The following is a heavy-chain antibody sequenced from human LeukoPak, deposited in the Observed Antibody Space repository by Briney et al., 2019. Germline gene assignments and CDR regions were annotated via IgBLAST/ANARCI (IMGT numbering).Heavy chain of an antibody. V-gene: IGHV3-23*01. CDR3: AKKIQVGATSPYSDFQD. CDR1: GFTFSSYA. Sequence: GGSLRLSCAASGFTFSSYAMGWVRQAPGKGLEWVSAISGSGVTTHYAGSVKGRFSISRDNSKNTLYLQMNSLRAEDMAVYYCAKKIQVGATSPYSDFQDWGQGTLVTVSS. D-gene: IGHD1-26*01. J-gene: IGHJ1*01. CDR2: ISGSGVTT.